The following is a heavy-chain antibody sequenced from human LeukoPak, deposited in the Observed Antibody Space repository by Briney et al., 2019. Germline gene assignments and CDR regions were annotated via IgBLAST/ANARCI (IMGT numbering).Heavy chain of an antibody. CDR3: ARDSSSWYNYGMDV. V-gene: IGHV3-21*01. D-gene: IGHD6-13*01. CDR1: GFTFNSYS. J-gene: IGHJ6*02. Sequence: GGSLRLSCAASGFTFNSYSMNWVRQAPGKGLEWVSSISSSSSYIYYADSVKGRFTISRDNAKNSLYLQMNSLRAEDTAVYYCARDSSSWYNYGMDVWGQGTTVTVSS. CDR2: ISSSSSYI.